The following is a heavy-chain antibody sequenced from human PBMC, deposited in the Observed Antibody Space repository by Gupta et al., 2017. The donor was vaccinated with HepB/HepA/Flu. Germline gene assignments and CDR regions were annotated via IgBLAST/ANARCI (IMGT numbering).Heavy chain of an antibody. CDR2: ISSSGSTI. CDR1: GFTFSSYE. V-gene: IGHV3-48*03. CDR3: ARLHGDYYYYYGMDV. D-gene: IGHD3-16*01. Sequence: EVQLVESGGGLVQPGGSLRLSCAASGFTFSSYEMNWVRQAPGKGLEWVSYISSSGSTIYYADSVKGRFTISRDNAKNSLYLQMNSLRAEDTAVYYCARLHGDYYYYYGMDVWGQGTTVTVSS. J-gene: IGHJ6*02.